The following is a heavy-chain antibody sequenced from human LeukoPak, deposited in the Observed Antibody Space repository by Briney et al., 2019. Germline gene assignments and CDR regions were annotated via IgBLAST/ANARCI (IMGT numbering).Heavy chain of an antibody. D-gene: IGHD1/OR15-1a*01. CDR3: ARELDPTSTNNPHFYYHMDV. V-gene: IGHV4-34*01. CDR1: GGSFSGYY. J-gene: IGHJ6*03. CDR2: INHSGST. Sequence: SETLSLTCAVYGGSFSGYYWSWIRQPPGKGLEWIGEINHSGSTNYNPSLKSRVTISMDTSKKWFSLNLTSVTAADTAVYYCARELDPTSTNNPHFYYHMDVWGKGTTVTVSS.